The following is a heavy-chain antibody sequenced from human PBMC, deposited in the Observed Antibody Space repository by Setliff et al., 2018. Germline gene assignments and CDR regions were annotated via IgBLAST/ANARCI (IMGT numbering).Heavy chain of an antibody. CDR2: TIYTANT. V-gene: IGHV4-39*02. J-gene: IGHJ3*01. Sequence: PSETLSLTCTVSGGSISSDSDYWGWIRQPPGKGLEWIGTTIYTANTYYNPSLKSRFTISRDNADNSLFLQINSLRAEDTAVYYCVRDRDFNTDPYYRFSEGEVFHFWGQGTMVT. CDR1: GGSISSDSDY. D-gene: IGHD3-10*01. CDR3: VRDRDFNTDPYYRFSEGEVFHF.